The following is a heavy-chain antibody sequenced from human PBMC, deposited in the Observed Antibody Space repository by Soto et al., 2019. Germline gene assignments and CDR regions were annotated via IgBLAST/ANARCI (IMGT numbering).Heavy chain of an antibody. CDR2: ISGSGGST. V-gene: IGHV3-23*01. D-gene: IGHD6-13*01. CDR1: GFTFSSYA. J-gene: IGHJ6*02. CDR3: AKTEDSSSWSYYYYGMDV. Sequence: GGSLRLSCAASGFTFSSYAMSWVRQAPGKGLEWVSAISGSGGSTYYADSVKGRFTISRDNSKNTLYLQMNSLRAEDTAVYYCAKTEDSSSWSYYYYGMDVWGQGTTGTVSS.